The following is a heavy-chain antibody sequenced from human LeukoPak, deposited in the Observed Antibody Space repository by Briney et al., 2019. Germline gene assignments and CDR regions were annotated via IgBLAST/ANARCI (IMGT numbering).Heavy chain of an antibody. D-gene: IGHD3-22*01. CDR1: GGSISSYY. V-gene: IGHV4-59*01. CDR2: IYYSGST. CDR3: ARVGYYDSSGSD. Sequence: SETLSLTCTVSGGSISSYYWSWIRQPPGKGLEWIGYIYYSGSTNYNPSLKSRVTISVDTSKNQFSLKLSSVTAADPAVYYCARVGYYDSSGSDWGQGTLVTVSS. J-gene: IGHJ4*02.